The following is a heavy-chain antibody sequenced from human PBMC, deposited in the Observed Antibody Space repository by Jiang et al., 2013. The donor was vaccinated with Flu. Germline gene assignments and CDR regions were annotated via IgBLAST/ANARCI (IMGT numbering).Heavy chain of an antibody. CDR2: TYYRSKWYN. Sequence: QTLSLTCAISGDSVSSNSAAWNWIRQSPSRGLEWLGRTYYRSKWYNDYAVSVKSRITINPDTSKNQFSLQLNSVTPEDTAVYYCARTTVTTPSAGPLFDYWGQGTLVTVSS. CDR3: ARTTVTTPSAGPLFDY. CDR1: GDSVSSNSAA. D-gene: IGHD4-11*01. V-gene: IGHV6-1*01. J-gene: IGHJ4*02.